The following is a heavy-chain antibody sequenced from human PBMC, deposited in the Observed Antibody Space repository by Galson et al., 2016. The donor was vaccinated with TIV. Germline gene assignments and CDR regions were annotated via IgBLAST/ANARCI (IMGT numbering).Heavy chain of an antibody. CDR3: ARRDSTGISNFDF. D-gene: IGHD3-22*01. CDR1: GCSFTSYW. J-gene: IGHJ4*02. CDR2: IYPGDSDT. V-gene: IGHV5-51*01. Sequence: QSGAEVKKPRESLKISCKGSGCSFTSYWIGWVRQMPGKGLEWMGIIYPGDSDTRYSPSFQVQVTITADKSTRTAYLQWSSLKASDTAVYYCARRDSTGISNFDFWGQGTLVTVSS.